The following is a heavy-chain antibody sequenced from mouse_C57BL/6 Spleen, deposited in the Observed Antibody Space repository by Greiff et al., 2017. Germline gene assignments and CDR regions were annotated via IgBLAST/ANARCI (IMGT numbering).Heavy chain of an antibody. D-gene: IGHD1-1*01. CDR2: IYPRSGNT. CDR3: AVYYGSSSWFAY. Sequence: VQLQQSGAELARPGASVKLPCKASGYTFTSYGISWVKQRTGQGLEWIGEIYPRSGNTYYNEKFKGKATLTADKSSSTAYMELRSLTSEDSAVYFCAVYYGSSSWFAYWGQGTLVTVSA. J-gene: IGHJ3*01. CDR1: GYTFTSYG. V-gene: IGHV1-81*01.